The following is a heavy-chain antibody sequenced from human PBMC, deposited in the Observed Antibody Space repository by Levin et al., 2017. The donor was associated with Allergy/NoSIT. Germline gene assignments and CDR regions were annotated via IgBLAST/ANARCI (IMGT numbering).Heavy chain of an antibody. V-gene: IGHV3-11*01. J-gene: IGHJ3*02. CDR2: ISSSDSTI. CDR1: GFTFSDYY. Sequence: GGSLRLSCAASGFTFSDYYMSWIRQAPGKGLEWVSHISSSDSTIYYADSVKGRFTISRDNAKNSLYLQMNSLRAEDTAVYYCARDLLLWVGELLQPQHAFDIWGQGTMVTVS. D-gene: IGHD3-10*01. CDR3: ARDLLLWVGELLQPQHAFDI.